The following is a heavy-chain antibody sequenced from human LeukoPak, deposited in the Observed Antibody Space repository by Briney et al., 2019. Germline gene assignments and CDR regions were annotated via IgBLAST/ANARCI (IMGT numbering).Heavy chain of an antibody. J-gene: IGHJ3*02. V-gene: IGHV3-7*01. D-gene: IGHD2-2*01. Sequence: PGGSLRLSCAASGFTFSSYWMSWVRQAPGEGLEWVANIKQDGSEKYYVDSVKGRFTISRDNAKNSLYLQMNSLRAEDTAVYYCARDWGVPAALDAFDIWGQGTMVTVSS. CDR1: GFTFSSYW. CDR3: ARDWGVPAALDAFDI. CDR2: IKQDGSEK.